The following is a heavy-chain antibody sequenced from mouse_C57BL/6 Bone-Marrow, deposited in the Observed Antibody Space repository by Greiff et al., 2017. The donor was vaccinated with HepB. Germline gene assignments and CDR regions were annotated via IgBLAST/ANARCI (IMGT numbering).Heavy chain of an antibody. V-gene: IGHV5-17*01. D-gene: IGHD2-1*01. CDR1: GFTFSDYG. CDR2: ISSGSSTI. Sequence: EVKLQESGGGLVKPGGSLKLSCAASGFTFSDYGMHWVRQAPEKGLEWVAYISSGSSTIYYADTVKGRFTISRDNAKNTLFLQMTSLRSEDTAMYYCARHYGNYEAMDYWGQGTSVTVSS. J-gene: IGHJ4*01. CDR3: ARHYGNYEAMDY.